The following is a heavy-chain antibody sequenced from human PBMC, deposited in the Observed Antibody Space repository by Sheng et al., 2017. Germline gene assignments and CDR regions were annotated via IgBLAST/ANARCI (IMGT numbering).Heavy chain of an antibody. CDR2: IKQDGSEK. CDR3: ARVKGGAYYYYYMDV. V-gene: IGHV3-7*01. CDR1: GFTFSSYW. Sequence: EVQLVESGGGLVQPGGSLRLSCAASGFTFSSYWMSWVRQAPGKGLEWVANIKQDGSEKYYVDSVKGRFTISRDNAKNSLYLQMNSLRAEDTAVYYCARVKGGAYYYYYMDVWGKGTTVTVSS. J-gene: IGHJ6*03. D-gene: IGHD3-16*01.